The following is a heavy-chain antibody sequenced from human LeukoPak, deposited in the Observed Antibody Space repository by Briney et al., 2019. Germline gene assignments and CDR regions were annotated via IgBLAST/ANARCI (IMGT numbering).Heavy chain of an antibody. Sequence: GGSLRLSCAVSGITLSNYGMSWVRQAPGKGLEWVAGISGSGGSPNYADSVKGRFTISRDNPKNTLYLQMNILRAEDTAVYFCAKRGVVIRVILVGFHKEAYYFDSWGQGALVTVS. V-gene: IGHV3-23*01. D-gene: IGHD3-22*01. CDR3: AKRGVVIRVILVGFHKEAYYFDS. CDR2: ISGSGGSP. CDR1: GITLSNYG. J-gene: IGHJ4*02.